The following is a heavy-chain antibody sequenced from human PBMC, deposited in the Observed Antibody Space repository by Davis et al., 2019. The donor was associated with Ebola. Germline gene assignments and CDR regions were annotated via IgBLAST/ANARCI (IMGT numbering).Heavy chain of an antibody. CDR3: ARRGSYGDYYFDY. CDR1: GYSFTSYW. CDR2: IYPGDSDI. J-gene: IGHJ4*02. V-gene: IGHV5-51*01. Sequence: PGGSLRLSCKGSGYSFTSYWIGWVRQMPGKGLEWMGIIYPGDSDIRYSPSFQGQVIISADKSISTAYLQWSSLKASDTAMYYCARRGSYGDYYFDYWGQGTLVTVSS. D-gene: IGHD4-17*01.